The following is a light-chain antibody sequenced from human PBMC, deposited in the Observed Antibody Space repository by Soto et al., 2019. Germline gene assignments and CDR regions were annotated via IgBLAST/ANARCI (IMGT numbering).Light chain of an antibody. J-gene: IGKJ1*01. Sequence: DIQMTQSPSTLSASVGDRVTITCRASQSLSSWLAWYQQKPGKAPKLLIYDASSLESGVPSRFSDSGSGTEFTLTISSLQPDDFATYYCQQYNNYWTFGQGTKVEIK. V-gene: IGKV1-5*01. CDR3: QQYNNYWT. CDR1: QSLSSW. CDR2: DAS.